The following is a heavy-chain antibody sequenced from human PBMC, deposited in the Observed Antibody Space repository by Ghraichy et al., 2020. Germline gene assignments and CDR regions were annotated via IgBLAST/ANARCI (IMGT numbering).Heavy chain of an antibody. V-gene: IGHV3-7*03. J-gene: IGHJ4*02. Sequence: GESLNISCAASGFNFNTYWMSWVRQAPGKGLEWVATIKPDGSEKYYLDSVKGRFTISRDNAKSSLSLQMNSLRAEDTAVYYCARDGRVVVTPSCWGQGSLVTVSS. CDR2: IKPDGSEK. CDR3: ARDGRVVVTPSC. CDR1: GFNFNTYW. D-gene: IGHD2-15*01.